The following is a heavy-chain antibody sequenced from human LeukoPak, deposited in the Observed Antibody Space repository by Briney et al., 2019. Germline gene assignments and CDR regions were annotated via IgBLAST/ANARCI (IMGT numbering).Heavy chain of an antibody. J-gene: IGHJ3*02. Sequence: SETLSLTCTVSGGSISSYYWSWIRQPPGKGLEWIGYIYYSGSTNYNPSLKSRVTISVDTSKNQFSLKLSSVTAADTAVYYCAREHQTRNHYYDSSGYIEDAFDIWGQGTMVTVSS. CDR1: GGSISSYY. D-gene: IGHD3-22*01. CDR2: IYYSGST. CDR3: AREHQTRNHYYDSSGYIEDAFDI. V-gene: IGHV4-59*01.